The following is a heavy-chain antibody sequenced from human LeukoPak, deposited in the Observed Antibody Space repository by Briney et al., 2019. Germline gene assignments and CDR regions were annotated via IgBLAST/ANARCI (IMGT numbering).Heavy chain of an antibody. D-gene: IGHD4-23*01. CDR1: GFTFDDYG. CDR3: AKAGISDFDY. CDR2: IWYDGSNK. J-gene: IGHJ4*02. V-gene: IGHV3-33*06. Sequence: GGSLRLSCAASGFTFDDYGMHWVRQAPGKGLEWVAVIWYDGSNKYYADSVKGRFTISRDNSKNTLYLQMNSLRAEDTAVYYCAKAGISDFDYWGQGTLVTVSS.